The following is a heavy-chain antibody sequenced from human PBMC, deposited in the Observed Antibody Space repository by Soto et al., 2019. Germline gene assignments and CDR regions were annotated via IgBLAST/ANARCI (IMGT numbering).Heavy chain of an antibody. V-gene: IGHV3-23*01. CDR1: GFTFSSYA. Sequence: GGSLRLSCAASGFTFSSYAMSWVRQAPGKGLEWVSAISGSGGSTYYADSVKGRFTISRDNSKNTLYLQMNSLRAEDTAVYYCAKGDYYDSSGYYLEYYYYGMDVWGQGTTVTVSS. CDR3: AKGDYYDSSGYYLEYYYYGMDV. J-gene: IGHJ6*02. D-gene: IGHD3-22*01. CDR2: ISGSGGST.